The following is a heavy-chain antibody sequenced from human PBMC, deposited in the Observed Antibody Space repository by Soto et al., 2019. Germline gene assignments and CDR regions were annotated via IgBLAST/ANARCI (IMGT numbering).Heavy chain of an antibody. J-gene: IGHJ1*01. CDR2: IYQSGSA. V-gene: IGHV4-39*01. D-gene: IGHD1-7*01. CDR1: GVSISSSNQY. Sequence: QLQLQESGPGLVKPSETLSLTCSVSGVSISSSNQYWGWIRQPPGKGLEWIGSIYQSGSAYYNPSFTSRVSISVDPSKNQFSLTLDSVTAADTAVYYCARQENSWGQGTLITVSS. CDR3: ARQENS.